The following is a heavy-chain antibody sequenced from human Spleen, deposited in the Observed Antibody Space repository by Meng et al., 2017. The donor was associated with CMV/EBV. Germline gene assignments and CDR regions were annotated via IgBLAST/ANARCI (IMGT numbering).Heavy chain of an antibody. V-gene: IGHV4-39*07. CDR2: INHSGST. CDR3: ARGPTCYDFWSGRFDP. Sequence: SETLSLTCTVSGGPISSSSYYWGWIRQPPGKGLEWIGEINHSGSTNYNPSLKSRVTISVDTSKNQFSLKLSSVTAADTAVYYCARGPTCYDFWSGRFDPWGQGTLVTVSS. CDR1: GGPISSSSYY. D-gene: IGHD3-3*01. J-gene: IGHJ5*02.